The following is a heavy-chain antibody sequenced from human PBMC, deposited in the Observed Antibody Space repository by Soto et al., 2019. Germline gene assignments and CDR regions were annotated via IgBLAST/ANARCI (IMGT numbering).Heavy chain of an antibody. V-gene: IGHV3-64D*06. CDR2: IYSNGGST. CDR3: VKDRYYYDSSAYRSAY. D-gene: IGHD3-22*01. Sequence: GGSLRLSCSASGFTFSNYAMHWVRQAPGKGLEYVSAIYSNGGSTFYADSVRGRFTISRDNSKNTLYLQMSSLRAEDTAVYYCVKDRYYYDSSAYRSAYWGDGTLVTVSS. CDR1: GFTFSNYA. J-gene: IGHJ4*01.